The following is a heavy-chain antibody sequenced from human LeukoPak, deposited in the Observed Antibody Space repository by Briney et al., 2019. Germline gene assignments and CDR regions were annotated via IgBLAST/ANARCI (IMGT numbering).Heavy chain of an antibody. CDR3: ARRKDYYDSSGTNNWFDP. CDR2: IYPGGSDT. CDR1: GCSFTSYW. D-gene: IGHD3-22*01. J-gene: IGHJ5*02. Sequence: GESLKISCKGSGCSFTSYWIGWVRQMPGKGLEWMGIIYPGGSDTRYSPSFQGQVTISADKSISTAYLQWSSLKASDTAMYYCARRKDYYDSSGTNNWFDPWGQGTLVTVSS. V-gene: IGHV5-51*01.